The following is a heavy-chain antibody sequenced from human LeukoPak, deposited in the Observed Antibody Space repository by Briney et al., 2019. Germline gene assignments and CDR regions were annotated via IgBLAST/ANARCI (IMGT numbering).Heavy chain of an antibody. Sequence: GGSLRLSCATSGFTFSSYEMNWVRQAPGKGLEWISYITTSGTSTYYADSVKGRFTISRDNGKTALSLQMNSLRAEDTAVYYCVVHSATSCYWGQGTLVAVSS. D-gene: IGHD1-26*01. CDR3: VVHSATSCY. J-gene: IGHJ4*02. V-gene: IGHV3-48*03. CDR2: ITTSGTST. CDR1: GFTFSSYE.